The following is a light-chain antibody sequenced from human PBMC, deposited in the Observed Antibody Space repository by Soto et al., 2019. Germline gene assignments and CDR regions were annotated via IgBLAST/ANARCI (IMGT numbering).Light chain of an antibody. CDR2: EVS. Sequence: QSALTQPASVSGSPGQSVTISCTRTSSDVGGYNYVSWYQQHPGKPPKLMLYEVSNRPSGVSNRYSVSKSSNTAALTISGPQAEDEADYYCRSYTSSSSHRVFGGGTKLTVL. CDR1: SSDVGGYNY. J-gene: IGLJ3*02. CDR3: RSYTSSSSHRV. V-gene: IGLV2-14*01.